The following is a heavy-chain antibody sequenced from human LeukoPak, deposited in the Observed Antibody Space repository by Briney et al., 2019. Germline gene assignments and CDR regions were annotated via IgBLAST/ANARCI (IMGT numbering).Heavy chain of an antibody. Sequence: SETLSLTCAVYGGSFSGYYWSWIRQPPGKGLEWIGEINHSGSTNYNPSLKSRVTISVDTSKNQFSLELSSVTAADTAVYYCARDLLRDFDYWGQGTLVTVSS. V-gene: IGHV4-34*01. J-gene: IGHJ4*02. D-gene: IGHD2-15*01. CDR1: GGSFSGYY. CDR3: ARDLLRDFDY. CDR2: INHSGST.